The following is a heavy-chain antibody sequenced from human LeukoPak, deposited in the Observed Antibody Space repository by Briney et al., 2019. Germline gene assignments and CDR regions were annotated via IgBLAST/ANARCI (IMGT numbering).Heavy chain of an antibody. D-gene: IGHD6-19*01. CDR2: IWYDGSNK. CDR1: GFTFSSYG. CDR3: ARAGQWLAPGGVDY. V-gene: IGHV3-33*01. Sequence: GRSLRLSCAASGFTFSSYGMHWVRQAPGKGLERVAVIWYDGSNKYSADSVKGRFTISRDNSKNTLYLQMNSLRAEDTAVYYCARAGQWLAPGGVDYWGQGTLVTVSS. J-gene: IGHJ4*02.